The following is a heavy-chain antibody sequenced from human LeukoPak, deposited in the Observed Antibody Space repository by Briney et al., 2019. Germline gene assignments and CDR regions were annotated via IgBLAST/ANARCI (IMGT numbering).Heavy chain of an antibody. J-gene: IGHJ6*02. Sequence: GRSLRLSCAASGFTFSSYAMHWVRQAAGKGLEWVAVISYVGSNKYYADSVKGRFTISRDNSKNTLYLQMNSLRAEDTAVYYCARDVAVDFWSGYYSRSYYYYGMDVWGQGTTVTVSS. D-gene: IGHD3-3*01. CDR1: GFTFSSYA. CDR3: ARDVAVDFWSGYYSRSYYYYGMDV. V-gene: IGHV3-30-3*01. CDR2: ISYVGSNK.